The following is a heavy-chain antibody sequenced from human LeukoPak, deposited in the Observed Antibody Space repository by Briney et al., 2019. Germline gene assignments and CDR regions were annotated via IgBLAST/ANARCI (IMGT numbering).Heavy chain of an antibody. CDR2: INPSSGGT. CDR3: ARDHCASSGCYEYYYYGMDV. CDR1: GYTFTDYY. Sequence: ASVRVSCKASGYTFTDYYIQWVPQAPGQGVEWMGWINPSSGGTNSAQKFQGRVAMNSDTSVSTAYMELSRLRSDDTAVYYCARDHCASSGCYEYYYYGMDVWGQGTTVTVSS. V-gene: IGHV1-2*02. J-gene: IGHJ6*02. D-gene: IGHD2-2*01.